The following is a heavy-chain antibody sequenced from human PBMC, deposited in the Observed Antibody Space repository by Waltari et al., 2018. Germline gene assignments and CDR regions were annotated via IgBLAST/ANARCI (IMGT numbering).Heavy chain of an antibody. V-gene: IGHV1-24*01. Sequence: QVQLVQSGAEVKKPRASVNVSCKVSGYTLPEFSLPWVRPAPGKGLEWMGGVDPENGETMYWGNVRCGVTMTEDTSTDTAYMELSSLRSEDTAVYYCATVILGWFDPWGQGTLVTVSS. CDR1: GYTLPEFS. CDR2: VDPENGET. J-gene: IGHJ5*02. CDR3: ATVILGWFDP. D-gene: IGHD3-22*01.